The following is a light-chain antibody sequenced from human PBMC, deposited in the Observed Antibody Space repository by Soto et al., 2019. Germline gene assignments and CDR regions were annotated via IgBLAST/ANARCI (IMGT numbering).Light chain of an antibody. V-gene: IGKV3-20*01. Sequence: EIVLTQSPGTLSLSPGERATLSCRASQSVRSSYLAWYQQKPGQAPRLLIYGASSRATGIPDRFSGSGSGTDFTLTLSRLEPEDFAVYYCQQYGTSPYTFGQGTKLEIK. CDR1: QSVRSSY. J-gene: IGKJ2*01. CDR2: GAS. CDR3: QQYGTSPYT.